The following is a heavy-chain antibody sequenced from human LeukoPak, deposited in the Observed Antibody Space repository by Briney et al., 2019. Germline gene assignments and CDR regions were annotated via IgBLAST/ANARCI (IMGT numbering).Heavy chain of an antibody. CDR3: AKGGSSSWDYFDY. CDR1: GFTFSAYG. V-gene: IGHV3-30*18. CDR2: ISYDGTNK. D-gene: IGHD6-13*01. Sequence: QSGRSLRLSCAASGFTFSAYGMHWVRQAPGKGLEWVAVISYDGTNKYYADSVKGRFTISRDNSKNTLYLQMNSLRAEDTAVYYCAKGGSSSWDYFDYWGQGTLVTVSS. J-gene: IGHJ4*02.